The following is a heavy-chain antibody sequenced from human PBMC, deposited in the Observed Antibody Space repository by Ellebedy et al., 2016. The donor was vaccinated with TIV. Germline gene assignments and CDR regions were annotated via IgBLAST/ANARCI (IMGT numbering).Heavy chain of an antibody. Sequence: GGSLRLXXAASGFTFSRYGMHWVCLAPGKGLEWVAVISYDGSSKDYADSAKGRFSISRDNSQNKLLLQMNSLRAEDTAVYYCAKESRDCNNYFFDYWGQGTLVTVSS. J-gene: IGHJ4*02. D-gene: IGHD5-24*01. CDR3: AKESRDCNNYFFDY. CDR1: GFTFSRYG. V-gene: IGHV3-30*18. CDR2: ISYDGSSK.